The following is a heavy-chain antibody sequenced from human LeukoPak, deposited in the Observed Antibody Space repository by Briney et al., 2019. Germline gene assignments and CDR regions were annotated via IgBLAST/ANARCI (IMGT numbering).Heavy chain of an antibody. CDR3: ARTVLRYFDWLSQGWFDP. V-gene: IGHV4-38-2*01. J-gene: IGHJ5*02. CDR2: IYHSGST. D-gene: IGHD3-9*01. CDR1: GYSISSGYY. Sequence: PSETLSLTCAVSGYSISSGYYWGWIRQPPGNGLEWIGSIYHSGSTYYNPSLKSRVTISVDTSKNQFSLKLSSVTAADTAVYYCARTVLRYFDWLSQGWFDPWGQGTLVTVSS.